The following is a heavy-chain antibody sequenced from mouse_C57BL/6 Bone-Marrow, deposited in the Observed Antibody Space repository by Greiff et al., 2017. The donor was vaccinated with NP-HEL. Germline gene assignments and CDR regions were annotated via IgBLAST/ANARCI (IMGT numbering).Heavy chain of an antibody. CDR1: GYTFTDYN. J-gene: IGHJ1*03. CDR2: INPNNGGT. Sequence: EVMLVESGPELVKPGASVKIPCKASGYTFTDYNMDWVKQSHGKSLEWIGDINPNNGGTIYNQKFKGKATLTVDKSSSTAYMELRSLTSEDTAVYYCARLHYYYGSSYNFDVWGTGTTVTVSS. D-gene: IGHD1-1*01. V-gene: IGHV1-18*01. CDR3: ARLHYYYGSSYNFDV.